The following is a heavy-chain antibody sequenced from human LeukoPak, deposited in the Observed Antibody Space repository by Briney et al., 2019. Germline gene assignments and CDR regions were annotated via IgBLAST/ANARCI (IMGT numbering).Heavy chain of an antibody. V-gene: IGHV4-59*01. Sequence: SETLSLTCTVSGGCISSDYWNWIRQPPGKGLEWIGYIYYSGSTNYNPSLKSRVTISVDTSKNQFSLKLSSVTAADTAVYYCARDLEGSLWGRGTLVTVSS. CDR3: ARDLEGSL. CDR2: IYYSGST. CDR1: GGCISSDY. J-gene: IGHJ2*01.